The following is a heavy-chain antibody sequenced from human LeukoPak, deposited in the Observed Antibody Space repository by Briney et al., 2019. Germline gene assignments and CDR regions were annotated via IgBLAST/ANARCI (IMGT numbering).Heavy chain of an antibody. D-gene: IGHD4-17*01. CDR1: GGSISRYY. CDR3: ARAPLNDYGDYRWDAFDI. Sequence: SETLSLTCTVSGGSISRYYWSWIRQPPGKGLEWIGYIYYSGSTNYNPSLKSRVTISVDTSKNQFSLKLSSVAAADTAVYYCARAPLNDYGDYRWDAFDIWRQGTMVTVSS. J-gene: IGHJ3*02. CDR2: IYYSGST. V-gene: IGHV4-59*01.